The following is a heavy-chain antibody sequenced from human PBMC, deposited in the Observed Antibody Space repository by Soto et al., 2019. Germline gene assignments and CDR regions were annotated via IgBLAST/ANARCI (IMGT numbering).Heavy chain of an antibody. Sequence: GAPVKVSCKASGYTFTSYYMHWVRQAPGQGLEWMGIINPSGGSTSYAQKFQGRVTMTRDTSTSTVYMELSSLRSEDTAVYYCARAQYYYDSSGYSSHSDYWVQGTLVTVSS. D-gene: IGHD3-22*01. CDR1: GYTFTSYY. J-gene: IGHJ4*02. CDR2: INPSGGST. CDR3: ARAQYYYDSSGYSSHSDY. V-gene: IGHV1-46*01.